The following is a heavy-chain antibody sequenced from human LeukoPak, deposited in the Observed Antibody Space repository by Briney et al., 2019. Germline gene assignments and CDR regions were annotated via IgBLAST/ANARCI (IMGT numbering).Heavy chain of an antibody. D-gene: IGHD3-3*01. Sequence: ASVKVSCKASGYTFTSYDIDWVRQATGQGLEWMGWMNPNSGNTGYAQKFQGRVTITRNTSISTAYMELSSLRSEDTAVYYCARGLGITIFGVVIKDRTGYYYYMDVWGKGTTVTVSS. CDR1: GYTFTSYD. J-gene: IGHJ6*03. CDR3: ARGLGITIFGVVIKDRTGYYYYMDV. CDR2: MNPNSGNT. V-gene: IGHV1-8*03.